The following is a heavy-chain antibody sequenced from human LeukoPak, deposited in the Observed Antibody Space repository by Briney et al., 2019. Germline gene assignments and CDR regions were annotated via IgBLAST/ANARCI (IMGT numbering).Heavy chain of an antibody. J-gene: IGHJ5*02. D-gene: IGHD6-13*01. CDR1: GYTFTSYD. CDR3: ARGLPRKSLWGSSWYRPGLYNWFDP. Sequence: GASVKVSCKASGYTFTSYDINWVRQATGQGLEWMGWMNPNSGNTGYAQKFQGRVTMTRNTSISTASMELSSLRSEDTAVYYCARGLPRKSLWGSSWYRPGLYNWFDPWGQGTLVTVSS. CDR2: MNPNSGNT. V-gene: IGHV1-8*01.